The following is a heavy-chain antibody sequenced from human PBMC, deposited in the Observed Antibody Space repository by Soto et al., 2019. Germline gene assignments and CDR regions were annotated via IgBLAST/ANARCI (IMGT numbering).Heavy chain of an antibody. V-gene: IGHV1-18*01. J-gene: IGHJ6*02. CDR2: ISAYNGNT. CDR1: GYTFTNDG. Sequence: ASVKVSCKASGYTFTNDGFSWVRQAPGQGLEWMGWISAYNGNTNYAQKLQGRLTLTTDTLTTTAYMELKSLRSDDTAVYYCARGGTVVTPLTHYYYGMDVWGQGTTVTVSS. D-gene: IGHD3-16*01. CDR3: ARGGTVVTPLTHYYYGMDV.